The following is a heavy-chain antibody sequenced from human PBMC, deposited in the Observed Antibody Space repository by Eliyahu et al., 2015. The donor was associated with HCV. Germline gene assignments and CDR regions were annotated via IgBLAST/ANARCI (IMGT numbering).Heavy chain of an antibody. D-gene: IGHD6-13*01. CDR3: ARSDGYSSSWYRVAWFDP. Sequence: SVKVSCKASGYTFTTYYMHWVRQAPGQGLEWMGWINPNSGGTNYAQKFQGRVTMTRDTSISTAYMELSRLRSDDTAVYYCARSDGYSSSWYRVAWFDPWGQGTLVTVSS. J-gene: IGHJ5*02. CDR1: GYTFTTYY. V-gene: IGHV1-2*02. CDR2: INPNSGGT.